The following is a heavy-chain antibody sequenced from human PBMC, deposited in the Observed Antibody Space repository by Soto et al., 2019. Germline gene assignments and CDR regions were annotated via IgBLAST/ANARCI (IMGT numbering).Heavy chain of an antibody. Sequence: QITLKESGPTLVKPTQTLTLTCTFSGFSLSTSGVGVGWIRQPPGKALEWLALIYWDDDKRYSPSLKSRLTITKDTSKNQVVLTMTNMEHLDTDTYCCAHSGPEDRGYDFFFDFWGQGTLVTVSS. CDR2: IYWDDDK. V-gene: IGHV2-5*02. CDR3: AHSGPEDRGYDFFFDF. CDR1: GFSLSTSGVG. J-gene: IGHJ4*02. D-gene: IGHD5-12*01.